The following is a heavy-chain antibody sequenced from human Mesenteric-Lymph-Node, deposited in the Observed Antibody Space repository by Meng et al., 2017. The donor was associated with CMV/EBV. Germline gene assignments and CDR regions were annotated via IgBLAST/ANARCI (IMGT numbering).Heavy chain of an antibody. V-gene: IGHV1-8*01. CDR1: GYTFTSYD. J-gene: IGHJ5*02. CDR2: MNPNSGNT. CDR3: ARAPAAATYNWFDP. D-gene: IGHD2-15*01. Sequence: ASLKLSCKASGYTFTSYDINWARHATGQGLEWMGWMNPNSGNTGYAQKFQGRVTMTRNTSISTAYMELSSLRSEDTAVYYCARAPAAATYNWFDPWGQGPLVTVSS.